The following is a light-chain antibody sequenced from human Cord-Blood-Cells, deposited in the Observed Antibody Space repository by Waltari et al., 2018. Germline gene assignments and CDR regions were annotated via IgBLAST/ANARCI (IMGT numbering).Light chain of an antibody. V-gene: IGLV2-14*01. CDR1: SRDGGGYNH. CDR2: DVS. Sequence: QSALTQPASVSGSPGQSITISCTGTSRDGGGYNHFSWYQQHPGKAPKLMIYDVSKRPSGVSNRFSGSKSGNTASLTISGLQAEDEADYYCSSYTSSSRVFGGGTKLTVL. J-gene: IGLJ3*02. CDR3: SSYTSSSRV.